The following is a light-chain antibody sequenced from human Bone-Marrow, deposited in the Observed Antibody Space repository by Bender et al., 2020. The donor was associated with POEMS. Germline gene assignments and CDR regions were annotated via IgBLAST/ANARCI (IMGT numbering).Light chain of an antibody. J-gene: IGLJ2*01. V-gene: IGLV3-21*02. Sequence: SYVLTQAPSVSVAPGQTARLTCGGTHIGRKSVHWYQQKPGQAPVLVVYDDAERPPGIPERISGSNSWNTATLTISRVEAGDEADYYCQVWENSGDHVVFGGGTKLTVL. CDR2: DDA. CDR1: HIGRKS. CDR3: QVWENSGDHVV.